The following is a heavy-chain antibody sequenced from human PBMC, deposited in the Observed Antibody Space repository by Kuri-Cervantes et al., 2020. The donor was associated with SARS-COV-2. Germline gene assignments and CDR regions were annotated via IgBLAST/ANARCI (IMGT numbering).Heavy chain of an antibody. CDR2: ISGSGGST. CDR1: GFTLSSYA. CDR3: AKDEGPYSSGWYAFDY. V-gene: IGHV3-23*01. J-gene: IGHJ4*02. Sequence: GGSLRLSCAASGFTLSSYAMSWVRQAPGKGLEWVSAISGSGGSTYYADSVKGWFTISRDNSKNTLYLQMNSLRAEDTAVYYCAKDEGPYSSGWYAFDYWGQGTLVTVSS. D-gene: IGHD6-19*01.